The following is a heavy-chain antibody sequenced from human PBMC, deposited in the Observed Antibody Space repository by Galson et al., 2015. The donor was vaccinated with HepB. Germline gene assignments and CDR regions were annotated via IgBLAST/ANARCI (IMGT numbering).Heavy chain of an antibody. CDR2: IKSRSDGGTT. CDR3: TTDRPFTGGGVIAT. V-gene: IGHV3-15*01. Sequence: SLRLSCAASGFTFSHLWMTWVRQAPGKGLEWVGRIKSRSDGGTTDHAAPVKGRFTISRDDSKDTLHLQMNSLKTEDTAVYYCTTDRPFTGGGVIATWGQGTLVTVSS. D-gene: IGHD3-16*02. CDR1: GFTFSHLW. J-gene: IGHJ5*02.